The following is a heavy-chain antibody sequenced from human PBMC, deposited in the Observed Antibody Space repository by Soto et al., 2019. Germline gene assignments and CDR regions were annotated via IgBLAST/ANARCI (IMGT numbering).Heavy chain of an antibody. CDR2: IYYSGST. CDR3: ARYCGGDCYPVYDAFDI. CDR1: GGSISSGGYY. D-gene: IGHD2-21*01. Sequence: PSETLSLTCTVSGGSISSGGYYWSWIRHHPGKGLEWIGYIYYSGSTYYNPSLKSRVTISVDTSKDQFSLKLSSVTAADTAVYYCARYCGGDCYPVYDAFDIWGQGTMVTVSS. J-gene: IGHJ3*02. V-gene: IGHV4-31*03.